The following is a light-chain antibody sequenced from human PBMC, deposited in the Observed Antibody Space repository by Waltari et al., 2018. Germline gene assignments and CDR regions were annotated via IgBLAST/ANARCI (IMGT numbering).Light chain of an antibody. CDR2: DVR. CDR3: TSYTSSSSSAYVV. Sequence: QSALTQPASVSGSPGQSITISCTATSSDVGGYKYVSWYQHHPAKAPKLMLYDVRKRPSGVSNRFSGSKSGNTASLTISGLQSEDEADYYCTSYTSSSSSAYVVFGGGTKLTVL. V-gene: IGLV2-14*03. J-gene: IGLJ2*01. CDR1: SSDVGGYKY.